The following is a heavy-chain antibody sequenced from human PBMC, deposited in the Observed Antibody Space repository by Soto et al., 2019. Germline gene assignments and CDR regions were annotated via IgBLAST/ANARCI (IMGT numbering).Heavy chain of an antibody. V-gene: IGHV3-23*01. D-gene: IGHD2-8*01. CDR3: AKIEMGWFAQ. CDR2: ISGSGGHT. Sequence: PGGSLRLSCTGSGFSFFSYAMSWVRQAPGKGLEWVSTISGSGGHTYYADSVKGRFVVSRDNDKNTVYLHMSSLTGEDTAVYFCAKIEMGWFAQWGQGTQVTVSS. J-gene: IGHJ5*02. CDR1: GFSFFSYA.